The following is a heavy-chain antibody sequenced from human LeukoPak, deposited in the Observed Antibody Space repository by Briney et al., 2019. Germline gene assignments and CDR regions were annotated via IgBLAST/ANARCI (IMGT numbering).Heavy chain of an antibody. CDR3: ARVVRQQLAFDY. Sequence: SETLSLTCAVSGGSISSGGYSWSWIRQPPGKGLEWIGYIYHSGSTYYNPSLKSRVTISVDRSKNQFSLKLSSVTAADTAVYYCARVVRQQLAFDYWGQGTLVTVS. V-gene: IGHV4-30-2*01. J-gene: IGHJ4*02. CDR1: GGSISSGGYS. D-gene: IGHD6-13*01. CDR2: IYHSGST.